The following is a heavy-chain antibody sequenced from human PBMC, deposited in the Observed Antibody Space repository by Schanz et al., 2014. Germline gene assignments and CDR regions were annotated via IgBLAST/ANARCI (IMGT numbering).Heavy chain of an antibody. CDR1: GFTFSSYK. CDR3: ARDGDRFYHNYYMDV. J-gene: IGHJ6*03. V-gene: IGHV3-21*01. CDR2: ISSSGSYI. D-gene: IGHD4-17*01. Sequence: EVQLVESGGGLVKPGGSLRLSCAASGFTFSSYKMNWVRQAPGKGLEWVSSISSSGSYIHYADSVKGRFTISRDNSRNTLYLQMNSLRTEDTAVYYCARDGDRFYHNYYMDVWGKGNTVTVSS.